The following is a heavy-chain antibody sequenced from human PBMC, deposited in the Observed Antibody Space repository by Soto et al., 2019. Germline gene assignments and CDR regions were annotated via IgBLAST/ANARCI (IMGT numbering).Heavy chain of an antibody. Sequence: SVKVSCKASGGTFSSYAISWVRQAPGQGLEWMGGIIPIFGTANYAQKFQGRVTITADESTSTAYMELSSLRSEDTAVYYCARAPVVSSSFARSYYFDYWGQGTLVTVSS. D-gene: IGHD6-6*01. J-gene: IGHJ4*02. V-gene: IGHV1-69*13. CDR3: ARAPVVSSSFARSYYFDY. CDR1: GGTFSSYA. CDR2: IIPIFGTA.